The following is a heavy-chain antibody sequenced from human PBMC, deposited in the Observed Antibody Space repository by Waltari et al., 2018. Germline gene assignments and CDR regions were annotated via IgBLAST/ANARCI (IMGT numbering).Heavy chain of an antibody. CDR1: W. D-gene: IGHD2-15*01. Sequence: WWSWGRQCTGKGREWIGQIHGSGKTNYNPSFASRVSVSLDTSTDQFSLKMTSATAADTAVYYCARDRGRGIYLDSWGQGTLVTVSP. V-gene: IGHV4-4*02. CDR2: IHGSGKT. J-gene: IGHJ4*02. CDR3: ARDRGRGIYLDS.